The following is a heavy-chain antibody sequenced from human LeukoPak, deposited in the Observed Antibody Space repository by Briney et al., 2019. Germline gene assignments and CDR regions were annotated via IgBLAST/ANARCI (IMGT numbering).Heavy chain of an antibody. CDR3: ARDRTGYSSGYDAFDI. D-gene: IGHD6-19*01. Sequence: KPGGSLRLSCAASGFTFSSYSMNWVRQAPGKGLEWVSSISSSSSYIYYADSVKGRSTISRDNAKNSLYLQMNSLRAEDTAVYYCARDRTGYSSGYDAFDIWGQGTMVTVSS. CDR2: ISSSSSYI. J-gene: IGHJ3*02. V-gene: IGHV3-21*01. CDR1: GFTFSSYS.